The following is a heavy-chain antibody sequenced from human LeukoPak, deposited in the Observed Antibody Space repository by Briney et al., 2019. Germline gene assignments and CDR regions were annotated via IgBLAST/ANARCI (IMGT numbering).Heavy chain of an antibody. CDR3: ASYYYDSSGFGY. J-gene: IGHJ4*02. CDR2: IYYSGST. CDR1: GGSISSYY. D-gene: IGHD3-22*01. Sequence: SETLSLTCTVSGGSISSYYWSWIRQSPGKGLEWIGYIYYSGSTNYNPSLKSRVTISVDTSKNQFSLKLSSVTASDTAVYYCASYYYDSSGFGYWGQGTLVTVSS. V-gene: IGHV4-59*01.